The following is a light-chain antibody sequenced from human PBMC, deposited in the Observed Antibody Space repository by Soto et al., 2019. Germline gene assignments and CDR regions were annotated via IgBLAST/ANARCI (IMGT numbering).Light chain of an antibody. J-gene: IGKJ1*01. Sequence: IVMTQSPATLSVSPGKRATLSCRASQSVSTNLAWYQQKPGQAPRLLIYGASTRATGVPDRFSGSGSGTDFTLTISRLEPEDFAVYYCQQYDKSPETFGQGTKV. CDR1: QSVSTN. V-gene: IGKV3-15*01. CDR3: QQYDKSPET. CDR2: GAS.